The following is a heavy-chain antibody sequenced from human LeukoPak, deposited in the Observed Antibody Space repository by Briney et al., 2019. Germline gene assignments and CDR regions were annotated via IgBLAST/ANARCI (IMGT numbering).Heavy chain of an antibody. CDR3: ARVKSGIAVADPYYYYGVDV. V-gene: IGHV7-4-1*02. J-gene: IGHJ6*02. D-gene: IGHD6-19*01. CDR2: INTNTGNP. Sequence: ASVKVSCKASGYTFTSYAMNWVRQAPGQGLEWMGWINTNTGNPTYAQGFTGRFVFSLDTSVSTAYLQISSLKAEDTAVYYCARVKSGIAVADPYYYYGVDVWGQGTTVTVSS. CDR1: GYTFTSYA.